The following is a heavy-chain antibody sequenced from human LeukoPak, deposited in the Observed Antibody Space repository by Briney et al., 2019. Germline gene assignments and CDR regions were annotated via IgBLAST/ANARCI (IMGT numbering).Heavy chain of an antibody. J-gene: IGHJ4*02. V-gene: IGHV4-59*01. CDR2: IYYSGNT. CDR3: ARATVYSGSFDY. CDR1: GGSISSYY. D-gene: IGHD1-26*01. Sequence: SETLSLTCTVSGGSISSYYWSWIRQPPGKGLEWIGYIYYSGNTNYNPSLKSRVTIPVDTSKNQFSLKLIAVTAADTAVYYCARATVYSGSFDYWGQGTLVTVSS.